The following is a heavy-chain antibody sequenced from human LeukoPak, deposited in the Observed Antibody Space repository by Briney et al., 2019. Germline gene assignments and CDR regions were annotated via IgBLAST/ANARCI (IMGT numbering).Heavy chain of an antibody. D-gene: IGHD2-15*01. CDR1: GFTFSTYD. Sequence: PGGSLRLSCAASGFTFSTYDMHWVRQATGKGLEWVSGINPAGDTYYPGSVKGRFTISREDAKNSFYLQVNSLRAGDTAVYYCARGDCSGGSCSSMDVWGQGTTVTVSS. CDR2: INPAGDT. J-gene: IGHJ6*02. CDR3: ARGDCSGGSCSSMDV. V-gene: IGHV3-13*04.